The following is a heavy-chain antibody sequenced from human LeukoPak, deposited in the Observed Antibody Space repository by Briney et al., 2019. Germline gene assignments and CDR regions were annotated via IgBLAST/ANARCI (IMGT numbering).Heavy chain of an antibody. Sequence: PSETLSLTCNVSGGSMSSYYWSWIRQPPGKGLEWIGYIYNSGSTNYNSALKGRVTISVDTSESQFSLKLTSVTAADTAVYYCARGLTGTQLDFFDYWGQGTLVTVSS. CDR1: GGSMSSYY. D-gene: IGHD1-20*01. CDR2: IYNSGST. V-gene: IGHV4-59*01. J-gene: IGHJ4*02. CDR3: ARGLTGTQLDFFDY.